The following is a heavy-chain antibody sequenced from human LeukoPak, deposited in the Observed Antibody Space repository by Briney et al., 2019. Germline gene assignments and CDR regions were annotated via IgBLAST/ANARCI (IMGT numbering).Heavy chain of an antibody. V-gene: IGHV4-34*01. CDR3: ARGKQWLSYY. CDR2: INQSGST. CDR1: GGSFSGYY. D-gene: IGHD6-19*01. Sequence: PSETLSLTCAVYGGSFSGYYWSWIRQPLGKGLEWIGEINQSGSTNYNPSLKSRVTISVDTSKNQFSLKLSSVTAADTAVYYCARGKQWLSYYWGQGTLVTVSS. J-gene: IGHJ4*02.